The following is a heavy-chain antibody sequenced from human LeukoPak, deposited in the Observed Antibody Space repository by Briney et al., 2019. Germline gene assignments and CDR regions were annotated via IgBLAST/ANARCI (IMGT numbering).Heavy chain of an antibody. Sequence: PGGSLRLSCAASGFTFSSYAMSWVRQAPGKGLEWVSAISGSGGSTYYADSVKGRLTISRDNSKNTLYLQMNSVRAEDTAVYYCAMAPYDILTGSHGMDVWGQGTTVTVSS. J-gene: IGHJ6*02. D-gene: IGHD3-9*01. V-gene: IGHV3-23*01. CDR2: ISGSGGST. CDR1: GFTFSSYA. CDR3: AMAPYDILTGSHGMDV.